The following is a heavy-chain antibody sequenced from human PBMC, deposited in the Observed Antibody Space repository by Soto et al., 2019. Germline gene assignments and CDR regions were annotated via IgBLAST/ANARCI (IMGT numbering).Heavy chain of an antibody. CDR1: GGSISSYY. CDR3: ARQSWLDKKGVLEY. V-gene: IGHV4-59*01. Sequence: SETLSLTCAVSGGSISSYYWSWIRQPPGKGLEWIGYIYYSGSTNYNPSLKSRVTISVDTSKNQFSLKLSSVTAADTAVYYCARQSWLDKKGVLEYWGQGTLVTVSS. CDR2: IYYSGST. J-gene: IGHJ4*02. D-gene: IGHD3-16*01.